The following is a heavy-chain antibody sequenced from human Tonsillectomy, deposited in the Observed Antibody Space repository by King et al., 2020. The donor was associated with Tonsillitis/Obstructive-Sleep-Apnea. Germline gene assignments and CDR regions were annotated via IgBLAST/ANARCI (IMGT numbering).Heavy chain of an antibody. CDR3: TSDSYYDFWSGYSYSFDY. Sequence: VQLVESGGGLVQPGRSLRLSCTGSGFTFGDYAMNWVRQAPGKGLEWVGFIRSKAYGGTTEYAASVTGRFTISRDDSKSIAYLQMNSLKNEDTAVYYCTSDSYYDFWSGYSYSFDYWGQGTLVTVSS. D-gene: IGHD3-3*01. CDR1: GFTFGDYA. CDR2: IRSKAYGGTT. J-gene: IGHJ4*02. V-gene: IGHV3-49*04.